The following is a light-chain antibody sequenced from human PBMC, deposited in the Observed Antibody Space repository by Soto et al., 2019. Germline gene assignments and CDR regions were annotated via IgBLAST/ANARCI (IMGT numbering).Light chain of an antibody. J-gene: IGKJ1*01. CDR3: QHYNSYSEA. CDR2: DAS. Sequence: DIQMTQSPSTLSASVGARVPITCRASQSISSWLVWYQQKAGKAPKVLIYDASTLKSGVPARFTGSGSGTEFTLTISSLQPDDFATYYCQHYNSYSEAFGQGTKVDIK. CDR1: QSISSW. V-gene: IGKV1-5*01.